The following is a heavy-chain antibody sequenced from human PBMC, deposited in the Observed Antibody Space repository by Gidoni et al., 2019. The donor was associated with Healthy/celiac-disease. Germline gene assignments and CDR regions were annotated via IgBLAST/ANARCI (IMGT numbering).Heavy chain of an antibody. Sequence: EVQLVQSGAEGKKPGESLQISCEGSGSSFTSYWIGWVRRMPGKGLVWMGNISPGDSDTRYSPSFQGQVTISADKSISTAYLQWSSLKASDTAMYYCARRTDYGESYYFDYWGQGTLVTVSS. D-gene: IGHD3-10*01. CDR1: GSSFTSYW. V-gene: IGHV5-51*01. J-gene: IGHJ4*02. CDR2: ISPGDSDT. CDR3: ARRTDYGESYYFDY.